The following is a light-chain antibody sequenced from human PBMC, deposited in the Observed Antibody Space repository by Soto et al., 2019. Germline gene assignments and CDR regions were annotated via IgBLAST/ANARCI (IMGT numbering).Light chain of an antibody. CDR2: AAS. V-gene: IGKV1-39*01. Sequence: DIQMTQSPSSLSASVGDRVTITCRASQTISSHLNWYQQKPGKAPKLLIYAASSLQSGVSSRFSGSGSGTDFTLTISSLQPEDFASYYCQQSYNTPRTFGQGTKV. J-gene: IGKJ1*01. CDR1: QTISSH. CDR3: QQSYNTPRT.